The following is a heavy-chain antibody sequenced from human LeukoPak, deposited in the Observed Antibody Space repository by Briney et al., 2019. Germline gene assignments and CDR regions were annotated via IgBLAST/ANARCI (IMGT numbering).Heavy chain of an antibody. V-gene: IGHV4-61*01. CDR1: GGSVSSGSHY. CDR2: IYYSGST. CDR3: ARVLHCSGGSCYYYYYGMDV. Sequence: SETLSLTCTVFGGSVSSGSHYWSWIRQPPGRGLEWIGYIYYSGSTNYNPSLKSRVTISVDTSKNQFYLKLSSVTAADAAVDFYARVLHCSGGSCYYYYYGMDVWGQGTTVTVTS. J-gene: IGHJ6*02. D-gene: IGHD2-15*01.